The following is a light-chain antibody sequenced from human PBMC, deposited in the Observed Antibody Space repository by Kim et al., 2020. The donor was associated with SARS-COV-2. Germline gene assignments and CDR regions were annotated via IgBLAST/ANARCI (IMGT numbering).Light chain of an antibody. V-gene: IGKV1-39*01. Sequence: DIEMTQSPSSLSASVGDRVTITCRASQSISRDLNWYQQKPGKAPKLLIYAAFTLQSGVPSRFSGSGSGTDFTLTIRALQPEDFATYSCQQNYMTPWTFGQGTKLEI. J-gene: IGKJ1*01. CDR1: QSISRD. CDR2: AAF. CDR3: QQNYMTPWT.